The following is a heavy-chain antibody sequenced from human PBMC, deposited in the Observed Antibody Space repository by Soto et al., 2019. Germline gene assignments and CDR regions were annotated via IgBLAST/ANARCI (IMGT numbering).Heavy chain of an antibody. CDR3: ARADRQSVYSSSCVFDT. CDR1: GGSINSGGYY. CDR2: IYYSGST. Sequence: QVQLQESGPGLVKPSQTLSLICTVSGGSINSGGYYWSWIRQHPGKGLEWIGYIYYSGSTYYNPSLRSRVTISAGASENQFSLKLSSVTAADTAVYFCARADRQSVYSSSCVFDTWGQGTLVNVSS. V-gene: IGHV4-31*03. D-gene: IGHD6-13*01. J-gene: IGHJ4*02.